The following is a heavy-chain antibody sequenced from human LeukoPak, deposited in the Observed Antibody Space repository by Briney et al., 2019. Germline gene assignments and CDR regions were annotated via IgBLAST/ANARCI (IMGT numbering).Heavy chain of an antibody. J-gene: IGHJ6*02. D-gene: IGHD3-10*01. Sequence: SVKVSCKASGGTFSSYAISWVRQAPGQGLEWMGRIIPILGIANYAQKFQGRVTITADKSTSTAYMELSSLRSEDTAVYYCARGDYYGSNNYYYYGMDVWGQGTTVTVSS. CDR1: GGTFSSYA. CDR2: IIPILGIA. V-gene: IGHV1-69*04. CDR3: ARGDYYGSNNYYYYGMDV.